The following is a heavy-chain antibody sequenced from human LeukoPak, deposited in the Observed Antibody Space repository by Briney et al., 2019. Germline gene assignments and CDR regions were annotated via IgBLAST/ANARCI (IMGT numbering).Heavy chain of an antibody. CDR3: ARDNVEETSGWLVRTSNYHYFMDV. CDR2: IYTSSGNT. V-gene: IGHV4-38-2*02. CDR1: GYSISSGYY. Sequence: SETLSLTCTVSGYSISSGYYWGWIRQPPGKGLEWIGRIYTSSGNTYSTPSLNNRVTMSVDTSNNQFSLKLSSVTAADTAVYYCARDNVEETSGWLVRTSNYHYFMDVWGKGTTVTISS. J-gene: IGHJ6*03. D-gene: IGHD6-19*01.